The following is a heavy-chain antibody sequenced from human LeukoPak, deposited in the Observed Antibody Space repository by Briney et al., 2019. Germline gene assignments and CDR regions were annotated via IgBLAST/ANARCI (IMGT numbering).Heavy chain of an antibody. V-gene: IGHV4-34*01. J-gene: IGHJ4*02. Sequence: SETLSLTCAVYGGSFSGYYWSWIRQPPGKGLEWIGEINHSGSTNYNPSLKSRVTISVDTSKNQFSLKLSSVTAADTAVYYCARSSVWYKNFDYWGQGTLATVSS. CDR2: INHSGST. CDR1: GGSFSGYY. D-gene: IGHD1-1*01. CDR3: ARSSVWYKNFDY.